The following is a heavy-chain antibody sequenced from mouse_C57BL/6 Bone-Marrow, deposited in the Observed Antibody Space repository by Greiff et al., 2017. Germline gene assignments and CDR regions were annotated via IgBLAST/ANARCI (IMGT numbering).Heavy chain of an antibody. D-gene: IGHD4-1*01. CDR1: GFTFTDYY. V-gene: IGHV7-3*01. Sequence: EVKLVESGGGLVQPGGSLSLSCAASGFTFTDYYMSWVRQPPGTALEWLGFIRNKANGYTTEYSASVKGRFTISRDNSQSILYLQMNALRAEDSATYYCARYNWADYAMDYWSQGTSVTVSS. CDR2: IRNKANGYTT. CDR3: ARYNWADYAMDY. J-gene: IGHJ4*01.